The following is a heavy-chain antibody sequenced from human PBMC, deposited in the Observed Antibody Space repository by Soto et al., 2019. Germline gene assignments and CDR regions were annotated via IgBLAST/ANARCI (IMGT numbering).Heavy chain of an antibody. Sequence: EVQLVESGGGLVQPGGSLRLSCAASGFTFSKYWMHWVRQAPGKGLVWVARVSSDGSFTYYADSVKGRFTISRDNAQNTLYLQMSTLRPDDTAVYYCAREGDMGSSAFDCLGQGTLVTVSS. D-gene: IGHD3-10*01. CDR2: VSSDGSFT. V-gene: IGHV3-74*01. CDR3: AREGDMGSSAFDC. J-gene: IGHJ4*02. CDR1: GFTFSKYW.